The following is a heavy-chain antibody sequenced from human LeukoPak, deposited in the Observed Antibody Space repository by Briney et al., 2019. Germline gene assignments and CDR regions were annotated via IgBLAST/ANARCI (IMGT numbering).Heavy chain of an antibody. J-gene: IGHJ4*02. CDR1: GVSISSNNW. D-gene: IGHD4-17*01. Sequence: SGTLSLTCAVSGVSISSNNWWSWVRQPPGKGLEWIGEIYHSGGTNRNPSLKSRVTMSVDKSKNHFSLQLSSVTAADTAVYYCAGAPYGDYYFDYWGQGTLVTVSS. V-gene: IGHV4-4*02. CDR3: AGAPYGDYYFDY. CDR2: IYHSGGT.